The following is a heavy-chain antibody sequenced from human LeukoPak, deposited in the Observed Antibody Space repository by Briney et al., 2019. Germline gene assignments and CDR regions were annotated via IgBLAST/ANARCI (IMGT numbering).Heavy chain of an antibody. CDR3: ARDRPYYYDSSGYPFDY. CDR2: IWYDGSNK. V-gene: IGHV3-33*01. J-gene: IGHJ4*02. D-gene: IGHD3-22*01. Sequence: GGSLRLSCAASGFTFSSYGMHWVRQAPGKGLEWVAVIWYDGSNKYYADSVKGRFTISRDNSKNTLYLQMNSLRAEDTAVYYCARDRPYYYDSSGYPFDYWGQGTLVTVSS. CDR1: GFTFSSYG.